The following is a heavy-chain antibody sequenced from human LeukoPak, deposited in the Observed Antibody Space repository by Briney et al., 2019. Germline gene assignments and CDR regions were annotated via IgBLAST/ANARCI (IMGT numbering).Heavy chain of an antibody. V-gene: IGHV3-23*01. D-gene: IGHD2-15*01. CDR2: ISGSGGST. J-gene: IGHJ4*02. CDR1: GFTFSSYA. CDR3: ATLGQRYCSGGSCYTSGSSDY. Sequence: WGSLRLSCAASGFTFSSYAMSWVRQAPGKGLEWVSAISGSGGSTYYADSVKGRFTISRDNSKNTLYLQMNSLRAEDTAVYYCATLGQRYCSGGSCYTSGSSDYWGQGTLVTVSS.